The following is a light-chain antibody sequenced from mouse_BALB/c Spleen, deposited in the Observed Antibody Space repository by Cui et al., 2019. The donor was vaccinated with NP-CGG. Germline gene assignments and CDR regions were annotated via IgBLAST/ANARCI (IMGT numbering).Light chain of an antibody. Sequence: QAVLTHDSALTTSPGGTVTLTCRSSTGAVTTSNYANWVQEKPDHLFTGLIGGTNNRAPGVPARFSGSLIGDKAALTITGAQTEDEAIYFCALWYSNHWVFGGGTKLTVL. CDR3: ALWYSNHWV. CDR2: GTN. CDR1: TGAVTTSNY. V-gene: IGLV1*01. J-gene: IGLJ1*01.